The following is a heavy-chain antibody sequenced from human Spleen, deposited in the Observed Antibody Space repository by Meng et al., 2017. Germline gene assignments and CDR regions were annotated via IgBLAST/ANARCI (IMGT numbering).Heavy chain of an antibody. V-gene: IGHV3-23*01. J-gene: IGHJ4*02. CDR3: AKWGVTFNY. CDR2: ISGSGGST. CDR1: GFTFSSYA. D-gene: IGHD3-10*01. Sequence: GESLKISCAASGFTFSSYAMSWVRQAPGKGLEWVSAISGSGGSTYYADSVKGRFTISRDNSKNTLYLQMNNLRAEDTAVYYCAKWGVTFNYWGQGTLVTVSS.